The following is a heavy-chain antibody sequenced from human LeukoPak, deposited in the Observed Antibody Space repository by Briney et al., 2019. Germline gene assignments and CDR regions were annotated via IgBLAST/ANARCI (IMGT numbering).Heavy chain of an antibody. CDR1: GGSIKNYY. CDR3: ASDVPRGTGYMDV. CDR2: IYYSGST. J-gene: IGHJ6*03. V-gene: IGHV4-59*01. Sequence: SETLSLTCTVSGGSIKNYYWTWIRQPPGKGLEWIGYIYYSGSTSSNPSLKSRVTISLDTSKNQFSLRLKYATAADTAVYYCASDVPRGTGYMDVWGKGSTVTVSS. D-gene: IGHD3-10*01.